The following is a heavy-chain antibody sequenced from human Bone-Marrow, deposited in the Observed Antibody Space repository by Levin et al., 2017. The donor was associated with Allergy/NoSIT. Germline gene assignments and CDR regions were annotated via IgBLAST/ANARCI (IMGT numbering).Heavy chain of an antibody. J-gene: IGHJ4*02. D-gene: IGHD3-10*02. CDR1: GDSISSSIYY. CDR2: LSYSGST. CDR3: VRRATGTMLDY. V-gene: IGHV4-39*01. Sequence: SETLSLTCAVSGDSISSSIYYWGWIRQPPGKGLEWIGTLSYSGSTHYTPSLKSRVTISVDTSKNQFSLKLSAVTAADTAIYYCVRRATGTMLDYWGQGTLVTVSS.